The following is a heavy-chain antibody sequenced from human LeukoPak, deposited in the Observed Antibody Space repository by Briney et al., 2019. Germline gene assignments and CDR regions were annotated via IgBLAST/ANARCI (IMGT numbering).Heavy chain of an antibody. CDR2: IYYSGST. D-gene: IGHD2-2*01. CDR1: GGSISSSSYY. V-gene: IGHV4-39*01. J-gene: IGHJ6*02. CDR3: ARGTRIVVVPAAIEDFRYYGMDV. Sequence: SETLSLTCTVSGGSISSSSYYWGWIRQPPGKGLEWIGSIYYSGSTYYNPSLKSRVTISVDTSKNQFSLKLSSVTAADTAVYYCARGTRIVVVPAAIEDFRYYGMDVWGQGTTVTVSS.